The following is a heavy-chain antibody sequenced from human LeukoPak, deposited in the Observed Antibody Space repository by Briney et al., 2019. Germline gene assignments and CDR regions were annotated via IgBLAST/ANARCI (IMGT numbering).Heavy chain of an antibody. J-gene: IGHJ6*03. Sequence: SETLSLTCAVYGGSFSGYYWSWIRQPPGKGLEWFGEINHSGSTNYNPSLKSRVTISVDTSKNQFSLKLSSVTAADTAVYYCASRWYRNDYYHYYMDVWGKGTTVTISS. CDR1: GGSFSGYY. V-gene: IGHV4-34*01. CDR3: ASRWYRNDYYHYYMDV. D-gene: IGHD6-13*01. CDR2: INHSGST.